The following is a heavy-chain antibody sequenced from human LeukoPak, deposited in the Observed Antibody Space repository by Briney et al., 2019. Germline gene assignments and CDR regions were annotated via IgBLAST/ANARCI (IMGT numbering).Heavy chain of an antibody. CDR2: IYYGGGT. D-gene: IGHD4/OR15-4a*01. J-gene: IGHJ4*02. CDR3: ARESFEEPGTMDH. V-gene: IGHV4-39*07. Sequence: SETLSLTCTVSGGSISSNNYYWAWIRQPPGKGLEWIGSIYYGGGTHYNPSLKSRATIFLDTSMNQFSLRLTSVTAADTALYFCARESFEEPGTMDHWGQGTLVSVSS. CDR1: GGSISSNNYY.